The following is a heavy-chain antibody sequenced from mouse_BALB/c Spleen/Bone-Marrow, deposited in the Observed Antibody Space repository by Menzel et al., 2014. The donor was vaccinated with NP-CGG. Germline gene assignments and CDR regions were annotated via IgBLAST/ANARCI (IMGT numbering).Heavy chain of an antibody. Sequence: EVKLQESGPELVKPGASVKISCKASGYSFTGYFMNWVKQSHGKSLEWIGRINPYNGDTFYNQKFKGEATLTVDKSSSTAHMELLSLTSGDSAVYYCGRGAYYYGSSYYFDYWGQGTTLTVSS. V-gene: IGHV1-37*01. CDR3: GRGAYYYGSSYYFDY. D-gene: IGHD1-1*01. CDR1: GYSFTGYF. J-gene: IGHJ2*01. CDR2: INPYNGDT.